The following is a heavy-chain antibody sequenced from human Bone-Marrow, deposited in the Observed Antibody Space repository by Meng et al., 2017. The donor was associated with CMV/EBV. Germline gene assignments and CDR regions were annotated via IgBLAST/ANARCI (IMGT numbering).Heavy chain of an antibody. CDR1: GFTFSSYW. D-gene: IGHD3-10*01. CDR3: ARAIYGSGSYYNERGSNDY. J-gene: IGHJ4*02. Sequence: LSLTCAASGFTFSSYWMSWVRQAPGKGLEWVANIKQDGSEKYYVDSVKGRFTISRDNAKNSLYLQMNSLRAEDTAVYYCARAIYGSGSYYNERGSNDYWGQGTLVTGYS. V-gene: IGHV3-7*01. CDR2: IKQDGSEK.